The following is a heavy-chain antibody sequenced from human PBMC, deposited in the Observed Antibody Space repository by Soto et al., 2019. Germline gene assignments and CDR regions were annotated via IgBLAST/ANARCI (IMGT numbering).Heavy chain of an antibody. Sequence: GGSLRLSCAASGFTFSSYGMHWVRQAPGKGLEWVAVIWYDGSNKYYADSVKGRFTISRDNSKNTLYLQMNSLRAEDTAVYYCATGDYYDSSGYAPFDYWGQGTLVTVSS. CDR2: IWYDGSNK. V-gene: IGHV3-33*01. CDR3: ATGDYYDSSGYAPFDY. D-gene: IGHD3-22*01. J-gene: IGHJ4*02. CDR1: GFTFSSYG.